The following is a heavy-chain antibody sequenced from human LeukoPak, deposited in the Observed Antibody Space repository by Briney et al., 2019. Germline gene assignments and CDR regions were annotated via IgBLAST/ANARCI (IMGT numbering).Heavy chain of an antibody. D-gene: IGHD1-26*01. V-gene: IGHV3-21*01. J-gene: IGHJ4*02. Sequence: PGGSLRLSCAASGFTFGSYSMNWVRQAPGKGLEWVSSISSSSSYIYYADSVKGRFTISRDNAKNSLYLQMNSLRAEDTAVYYCARAPVGVGAADYWGQGTLVTVSS. CDR2: ISSSSSYI. CDR1: GFTFGSYS. CDR3: ARAPVGVGAADY.